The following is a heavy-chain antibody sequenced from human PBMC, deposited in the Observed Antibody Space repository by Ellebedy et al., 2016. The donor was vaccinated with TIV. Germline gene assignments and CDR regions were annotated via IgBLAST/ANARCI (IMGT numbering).Heavy chain of an antibody. V-gene: IGHV1-2*02. CDR3: ARIQWELLREGFFDY. J-gene: IGHJ4*02. D-gene: IGHD1-26*01. CDR2: INPNSGGT. CDR1: GYTFTGYY. Sequence: AASVKVSCKASGYTFTGYYMHWVRQAPGQGLEWMGWINPNSGGTNYAQKLQGRVTMTTDTSTSTAYMELRSLRSDDTAVYYCARIQWELLREGFFDYWGQGTLVTVSS.